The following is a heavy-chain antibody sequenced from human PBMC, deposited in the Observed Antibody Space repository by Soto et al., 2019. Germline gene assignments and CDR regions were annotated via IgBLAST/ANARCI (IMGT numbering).Heavy chain of an antibody. CDR2: IDPSDSYT. J-gene: IGHJ6*02. CDR3: AGRGPTVTTRDYYGMDV. Sequence: PGESLKISCKGSGYSLTSYWISWVRQMPGKGLEWMGRIDPSDSYTNYSPSFQGHVTISADKSISTAYLQWSSLKASDTAMYYCAGRGPTVTTRDYYGMDVWGQGTTVTVSS. CDR1: GYSLTSYW. V-gene: IGHV5-10-1*01. D-gene: IGHD4-17*01.